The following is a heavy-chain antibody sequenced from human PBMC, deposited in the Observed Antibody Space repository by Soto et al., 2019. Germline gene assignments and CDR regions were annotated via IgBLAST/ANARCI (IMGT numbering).Heavy chain of an antibody. CDR2: IYYSGST. CDR1: GGSISSYY. D-gene: IGHD4-17*01. CDR3: ARQDYGDYYFDY. Sequence: SETLSLTCTVSGGSISSYYWSWIRQPPGKGLEWIGYIYYSGSTNYNPSLKSRVTISVDTSKNQFSLKLSSVTAADTAVYYCARQDYGDYYFDYWGQGTLVTVSS. V-gene: IGHV4-59*01. J-gene: IGHJ4*02.